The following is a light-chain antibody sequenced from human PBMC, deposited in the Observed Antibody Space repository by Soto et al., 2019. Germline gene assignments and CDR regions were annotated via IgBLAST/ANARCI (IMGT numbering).Light chain of an antibody. CDR2: TAA. CDR1: QGISSY. Sequence: DIQLTQSPSFLSASVGDRVTITCRASQGISSYLAWYQQKPGKAPNLLIYTAATLQSGAPSRFSGSGSGTDFILTISSLQPEDFVTYSFQQLNGYPLTFGGGTKVEIK. CDR3: QQLNGYPLT. J-gene: IGKJ4*01. V-gene: IGKV1-9*01.